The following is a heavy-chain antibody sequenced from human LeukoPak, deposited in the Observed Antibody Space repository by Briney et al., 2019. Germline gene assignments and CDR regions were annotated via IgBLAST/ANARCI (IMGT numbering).Heavy chain of an antibody. D-gene: IGHD2-2*02. CDR1: GYTFTGYY. J-gene: IGHJ4*02. CDR2: INPHSGGT. V-gene: IGHV1-2*02. CDR3: ARAGIVVVPAAIGYY. Sequence: ASVKVSCKASGYTFTGYYLHWVRQAPGQGLAWMGWINPHSGGTNYAQKFQGRVTMTRDTSISTAYMELSRLRSDDTAVYYCARAGIVVVPAAIGYYWGQGTLVTVSS.